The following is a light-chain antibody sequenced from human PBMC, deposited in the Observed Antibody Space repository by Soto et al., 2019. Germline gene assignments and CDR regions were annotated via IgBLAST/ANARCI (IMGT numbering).Light chain of an antibody. V-gene: IGKV3-11*01. CDR3: QPRSNWPFT. CDR1: QSVSSS. CDR2: AAS. Sequence: EIVLTQSPATLSLSAGERATLSCRASQSVSSSLSWYQQKPAQAPRLLIYAASNRATGTTARFSGSGSRTALTLTIRRLEPEDFAVYYCQPRSNWPFTFGPGTKVDI. J-gene: IGKJ3*01.